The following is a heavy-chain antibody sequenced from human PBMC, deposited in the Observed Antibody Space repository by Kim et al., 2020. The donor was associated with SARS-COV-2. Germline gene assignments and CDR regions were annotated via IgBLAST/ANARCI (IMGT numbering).Heavy chain of an antibody. J-gene: IGHJ6*02. D-gene: IGHD6-6*01. Sequence: KSRVTISVDTSKNQFSLKLGSVTAADTAVYYCARGRQLGPGLLYYHGMDVWGQGTTVTVSS. V-gene: IGHV4-39*01. CDR3: ARGRQLGPGLLYYHGMDV.